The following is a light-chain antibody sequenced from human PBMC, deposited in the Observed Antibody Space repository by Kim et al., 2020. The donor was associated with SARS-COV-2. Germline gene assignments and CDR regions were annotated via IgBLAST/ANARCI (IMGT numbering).Light chain of an antibody. Sequence: SASVGDRGTITCRASQIVETYLAWYQQKPGKAPKLLVYQASSLQVGVPSRFSGSGSGAEFTLTINSLQPDDFATYYCQHYIRFPYTFGQGTKLEI. V-gene: IGKV1-5*03. CDR2: QAS. CDR3: QHYIRFPYT. CDR1: QIVETY. J-gene: IGKJ2*01.